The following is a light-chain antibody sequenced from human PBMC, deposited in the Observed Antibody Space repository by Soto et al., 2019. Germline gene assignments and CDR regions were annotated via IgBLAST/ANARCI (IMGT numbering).Light chain of an antibody. J-gene: IGLJ3*02. Sequence: QAVVTQEPSVTVSPGGTVTLTCGSSTGAVTSDRYPYWFQQQPGQVPRALIFDTTNTHSWTPARFSGSLLGDKAALTLSGAQPEYEADYYCLLPYRGGLRVFGGGTKLTV. CDR1: TGAVTSDRY. CDR2: DTT. CDR3: LLPYRGGLRV. V-gene: IGLV7-46*01.